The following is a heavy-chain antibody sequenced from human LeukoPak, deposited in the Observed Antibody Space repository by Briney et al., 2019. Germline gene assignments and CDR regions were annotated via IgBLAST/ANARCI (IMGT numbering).Heavy chain of an antibody. D-gene: IGHD3-22*01. CDR3: ARDLDYYYDSSGNYGMDV. J-gene: IGHJ6*02. Sequence: GGSLRLSCAASGFTFSSYWMSWVRQAPGKGLEWVANIKHDGSEKYYVDSVKGRFTISRDNAKNSLYLQMNSLRAEDTAVYYCARDLDYYYDSSGNYGMDVWGQGTTVTVSS. CDR1: GFTFSSYW. CDR2: IKHDGSEK. V-gene: IGHV3-7*01.